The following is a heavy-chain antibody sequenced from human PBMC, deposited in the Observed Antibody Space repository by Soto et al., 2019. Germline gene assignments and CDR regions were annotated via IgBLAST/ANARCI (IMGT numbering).Heavy chain of an antibody. CDR2: ISGSGSST. D-gene: IGHD5-18*01. V-gene: IGHV3-23*01. CDR1: GFTFSSYA. CDR3: AKMNADGYNYGTRY. J-gene: IGHJ4*02. Sequence: GGSLRLSCAASGFTFSSYAMSWVRQAPGKGLEWVSAISGSGSSTYYADSVKGRFTISRDNSKNTLYLQMNSLRAEDTAVYYCAKMNADGYNYGTRYWGQGTLVTVSS.